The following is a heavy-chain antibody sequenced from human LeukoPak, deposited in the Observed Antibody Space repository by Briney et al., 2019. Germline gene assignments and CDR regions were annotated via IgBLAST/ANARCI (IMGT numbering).Heavy chain of an antibody. CDR2: LSPSGADT. D-gene: IGHD5-24*01. Sequence: PGGSLRLSCAASGFTFTNYAMNWVRQAPGKGLEWVSTLSPSGADTYYADSVKGRFTISRDISKNTLYLQMNSLRAEDTAVYYCARRAYNWGAFDIWGQGIMVTVSS. V-gene: IGHV3-23*01. J-gene: IGHJ3*02. CDR3: ARRAYNWGAFDI. CDR1: GFTFTNYA.